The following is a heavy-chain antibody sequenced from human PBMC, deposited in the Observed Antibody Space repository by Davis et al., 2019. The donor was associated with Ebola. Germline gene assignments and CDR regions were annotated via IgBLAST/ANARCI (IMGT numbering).Heavy chain of an antibody. CDR3: AREYCSGGSCYIDP. CDR2: IKQDGSEK. D-gene: IGHD2-15*01. Sequence: GGSLRLSCAASGFTFSNFWMSWVRQAPGKGLEWVANIKQDGSEKYYVDSVKGRFTISRDNAKNSLYLQMNSLRAEDTAVYYCAREYCSGGSCYIDPWGQGTLVTVSS. J-gene: IGHJ5*02. V-gene: IGHV3-7*01. CDR1: GFTFSNFW.